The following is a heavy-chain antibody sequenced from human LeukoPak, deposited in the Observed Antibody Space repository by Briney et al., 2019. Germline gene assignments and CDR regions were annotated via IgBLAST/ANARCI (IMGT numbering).Heavy chain of an antibody. Sequence: SETLSLTCTVSGVSISSYYWSWIRQPAGKGLEWIGRIYSTGSTNYNPSLRSRVPMSVDTSKNQFSLKLSSVTAADTAVYYCARGFRAAAGTGFDYWGQGTLVTVSS. J-gene: IGHJ4*02. D-gene: IGHD6-13*01. CDR2: IYSTGST. CDR3: ARGFRAAAGTGFDY. V-gene: IGHV4-4*07. CDR1: GVSISSYY.